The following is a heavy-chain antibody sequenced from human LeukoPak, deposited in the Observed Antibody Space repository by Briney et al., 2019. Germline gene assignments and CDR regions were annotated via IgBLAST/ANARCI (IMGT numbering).Heavy chain of an antibody. CDR3: ARIDIVVVPAAAYGMDV. J-gene: IGHJ6*02. D-gene: IGHD2-2*01. Sequence: ASVKVSCKASGYTFTSYGISWVRQAPGQGLEWMGWISVYNGNTNYAQKLQGRVTMTTDTSTGTAYMELRSLRPDDTAVYYCARIDIVVVPAAAYGMDVWGQGTTVTVSS. CDR2: ISVYNGNT. CDR1: GYTFTSYG. V-gene: IGHV1-18*01.